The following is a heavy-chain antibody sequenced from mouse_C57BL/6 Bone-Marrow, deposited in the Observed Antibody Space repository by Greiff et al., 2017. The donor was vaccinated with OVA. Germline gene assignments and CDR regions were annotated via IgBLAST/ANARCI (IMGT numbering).Heavy chain of an antibody. CDR3: ARQGGSSCYWYFDV. Sequence: EVKVVESGGGLVQPGGSLKLSCAASGFTFSDYYMYWVRQTPEKRLEWVAYISNGGGSTYYPDTVKGRFTISRDNAKNTLYLQMSRLKSEDTAMYYCARQGGSSCYWYFDVWGTGTTGTVSS. D-gene: IGHD1-1*01. CDR2: ISNGGGST. CDR1: GFTFSDYY. V-gene: IGHV5-12*01. J-gene: IGHJ1*03.